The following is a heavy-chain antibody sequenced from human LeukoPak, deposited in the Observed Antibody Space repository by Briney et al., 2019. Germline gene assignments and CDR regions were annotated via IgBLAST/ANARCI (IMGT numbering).Heavy chain of an antibody. J-gene: IGHJ3*02. V-gene: IGHV1-69*04. D-gene: IGHD6-19*01. CDR1: GGTFSSYA. CDR3: ARGRPTWLVPEDDAFDI. Sequence: SVKVSCKASGGTFSSYAISWVRQSPGQGLEWMGRIIPILGIANYAQKFQGRVTITADKSTSTAYMELSSLRSEDTAVYYCARGRPTWLVPEDDAFDIWGQGTMVTVSS. CDR2: IIPILGIA.